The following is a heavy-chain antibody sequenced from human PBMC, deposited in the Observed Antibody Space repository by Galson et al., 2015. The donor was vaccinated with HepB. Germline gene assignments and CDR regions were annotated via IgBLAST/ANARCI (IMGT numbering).Heavy chain of an antibody. V-gene: IGHV1-2*02. CDR1: GYTFTGYS. D-gene: IGHD5-24*01. Sequence: ASGYTFTGYSIHWVRQAPGQGLEWMGWINPNSGGTNFAQKFQGRITMTSDTSITTAYMELSRLRSDDTAIYYCARIGGLQDVNSNWEAFDNWGQGTMVTVSS. J-gene: IGHJ3*02. CDR3: ARIGGLQDVNSNWEAFDN. CDR2: INPNSGGT.